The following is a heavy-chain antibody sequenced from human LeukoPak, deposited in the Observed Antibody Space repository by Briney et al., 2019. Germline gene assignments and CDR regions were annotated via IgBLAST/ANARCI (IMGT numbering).Heavy chain of an antibody. CDR2: IIPIFGTA. CDR1: GGTFSSYA. D-gene: IGHD2-2*01. J-gene: IGHJ4*02. Sequence: ASVKVSCKASGGTFSSYAISWVRQAPGQGFEWMGGIIPIFGTANYAQKFQGRVTITADESTSTAYMELSSLRSEDTAVYYCAREPQLGDSSGASVLFDYWGQGTLVTVSS. V-gene: IGHV1-69*13. CDR3: AREPQLGDSSGASVLFDY.